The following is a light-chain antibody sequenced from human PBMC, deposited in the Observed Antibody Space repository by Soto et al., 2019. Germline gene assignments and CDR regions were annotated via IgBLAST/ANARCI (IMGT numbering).Light chain of an antibody. CDR1: QSVSTN. J-gene: IGKJ1*01. CDR3: KQYGNGRRT. CDR2: FAC. Sequence: EIVMTQCLATLSVSPGERAALSCRASQSVSTNLAWSQQKPGQPPRLLMYFACTRATAAPARFTAGGSGTEFTLTICSLQSDQLTVDYCKQYGNGRRTFAKGTK. V-gene: IGKV3-15*01.